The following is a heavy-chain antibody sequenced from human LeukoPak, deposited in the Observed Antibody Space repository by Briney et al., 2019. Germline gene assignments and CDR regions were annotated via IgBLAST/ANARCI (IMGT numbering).Heavy chain of an antibody. CDR2: ISSSSSYI. D-gene: IGHD3-16*01. Sequence: PGGSLRLSCAASGFTFSSYSMNWVRQAPGKGLEWVSSISSSSSYIYYADSVKGRFTISRDNAKNSLYLQMNSLRAEDTAVYYCARLGLTSDAFDIWGQGTMVTVSS. J-gene: IGHJ3*02. V-gene: IGHV3-21*01. CDR1: GFTFSSYS. CDR3: ARLGLTSDAFDI.